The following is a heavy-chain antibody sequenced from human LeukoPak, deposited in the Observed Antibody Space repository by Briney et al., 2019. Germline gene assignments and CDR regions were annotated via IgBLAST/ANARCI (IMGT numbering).Heavy chain of an antibody. D-gene: IGHD3-10*01. Sequence: GGSLRLSCAASGFPFSSYAMHWVRQAPGKGLEWVAVISYDGSNKYYADSVKGRFTISRDNSKNTLYLQMNSLRAEDTAVYYCARCRVRCNWFDPWGQGTLVTVSS. CDR3: ARCRVRCNWFDP. V-gene: IGHV3-30-3*01. J-gene: IGHJ5*02. CDR2: ISYDGSNK. CDR1: GFPFSSYA.